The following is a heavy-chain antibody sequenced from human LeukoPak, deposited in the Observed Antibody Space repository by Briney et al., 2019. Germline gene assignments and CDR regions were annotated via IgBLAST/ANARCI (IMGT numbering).Heavy chain of an antibody. J-gene: IGHJ4*02. CDR3: ARDRLDSPPGYYYDSSGYPELDY. CDR1: GFTFSSYS. Sequence: KPGGSLRLSCAASGFTFSSYSMNWVRQAPGKGLEWGSSISSSSSYIYYADSVKGRFTISRDNAKNSLYLQMNSLRAEDTAVYYCARDRLDSPPGYYYDSSGYPELDYWGQGTLVTVSS. CDR2: ISSSSSYI. V-gene: IGHV3-21*01. D-gene: IGHD3-22*01.